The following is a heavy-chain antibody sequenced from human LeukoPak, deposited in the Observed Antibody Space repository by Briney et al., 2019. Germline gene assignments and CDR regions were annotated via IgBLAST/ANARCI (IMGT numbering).Heavy chain of an antibody. CDR3: ARHPVMVRGVITYYYYMDV. CDR2: IHYTGST. CDR1: GGSINSYY. V-gene: IGHV4-59*08. D-gene: IGHD3-10*01. Sequence: SETLSLTCTVSGGSINSYYWSWIRQPPGKGLECIGYIHYTGSTNYNPSLKSRVTISVDTSKNQFSLKLSSVTAADTAVYYCARHPVMVRGVITYYYYMDVWGKGTRSPSP. J-gene: IGHJ6*03.